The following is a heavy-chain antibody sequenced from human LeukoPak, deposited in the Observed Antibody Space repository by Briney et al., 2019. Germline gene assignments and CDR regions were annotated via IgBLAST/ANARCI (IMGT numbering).Heavy chain of an antibody. V-gene: IGHV4-59*01. J-gene: IGHJ5*02. CDR2: IYYSGST. CDR3: ARGLPFIAAAGTSWFDP. Sequence: SETLSLTCTVSGGSISSYYWSWIRQPPGKGLEWIGYIYYSGSTNYNPSLKSRVTISVDTSKNQFSLKLSSVTAADTAVYYCARGLPFIAAAGTSWFDPWGQGTLVTASS. CDR1: GGSISSYY. D-gene: IGHD6-13*01.